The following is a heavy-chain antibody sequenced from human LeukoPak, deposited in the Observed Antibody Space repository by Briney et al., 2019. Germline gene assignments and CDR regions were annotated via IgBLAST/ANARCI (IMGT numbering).Heavy chain of an antibody. CDR3: SRYNSGWNN. Sequence: GGSLRLSCAASGFTLSTYTMHWVRQAPGKGLEWVAVISYDGTNKYYAESVKGRFTISRDNSKNTLYLQMNSLRDEDTAVYFCSRYNSGWNNWGQGTLVTVSS. J-gene: IGHJ4*02. CDR1: GFTLSTYT. D-gene: IGHD6-19*01. V-gene: IGHV3-30-3*01. CDR2: ISYDGTNK.